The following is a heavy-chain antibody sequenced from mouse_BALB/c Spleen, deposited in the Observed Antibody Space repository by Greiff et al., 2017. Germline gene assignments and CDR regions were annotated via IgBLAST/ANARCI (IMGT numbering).Heavy chain of an antibody. D-gene: IGHD1-1*01. CDR1: GYSITSGYY. Sequence: ESGPGLVKPSQSLSLTCSVTGYSITSGYYWNWIRQFPGNKLEWMGYISYDGSNNYNPSLKNRISITRDTSKNQFFLKLNSVTTEDTATYYCARYYYGSSYYWGQGTTLTVSS. CDR3: ARYYYGSSYY. J-gene: IGHJ2*01. CDR2: ISYDGSN. V-gene: IGHV3-6*02.